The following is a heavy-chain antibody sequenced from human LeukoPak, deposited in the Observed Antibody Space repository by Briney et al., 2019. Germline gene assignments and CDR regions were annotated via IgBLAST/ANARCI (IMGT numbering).Heavy chain of an antibody. CDR1: GFTFSSYA. Sequence: GGSLRLSCAASGFTFSSYAMSRVRQAPGKGLEWVSAISGSGGSTYYADSVKGRFTISRDNSKNTLYLQMNSLRAEDTAVYYCAKVLQLSRPYRTPIPRARTSDFATEDVRYSSGWYELWGQGTLVTVSS. CDR2: ISGSGGST. CDR3: AKVLQLSRPYRTPIPRARTSDFATEDVRYSSGWYEL. V-gene: IGHV3-23*01. J-gene: IGHJ4*02. D-gene: IGHD6-19*01.